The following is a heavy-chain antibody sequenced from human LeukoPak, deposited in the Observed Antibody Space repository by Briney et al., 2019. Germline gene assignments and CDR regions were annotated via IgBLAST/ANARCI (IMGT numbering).Heavy chain of an antibody. J-gene: IGHJ3*02. CDR2: IYSGETT. D-gene: IGHD3-10*01. CDR1: GLTVNSNY. Sequence: GGSLRLACAASGLTVNSNYMTWVRQAQGTGLEWVSLIYSGETTYYADSVKGRFTISSDTSHNTLYLQMNRLRAADTAVYYCARISGGSFDIWGQGTTVTV. CDR3: ARISGGSFDI. V-gene: IGHV3-53*01.